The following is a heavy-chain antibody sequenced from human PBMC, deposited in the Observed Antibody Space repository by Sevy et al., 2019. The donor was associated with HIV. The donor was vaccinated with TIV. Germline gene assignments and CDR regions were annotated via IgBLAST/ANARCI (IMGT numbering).Heavy chain of an antibody. CDR3: GRPAGFYDTSGYSLIDK. V-gene: IGHV5-51*01. J-gene: IGHJ4*02. CDR2: IYPGDSDT. D-gene: IGHD3-22*01. Sequence: GESLKISCKGSGYSFTSYWIDWVRQMPGKGLEWMGSIYPGDSDTRYSPSFQGQVTISADKSITTAYLQWSSLKASDTVIYYCGRPAGFYDTSGYSLIDKWGQGTLVTVSS. CDR1: GYSFTSYW.